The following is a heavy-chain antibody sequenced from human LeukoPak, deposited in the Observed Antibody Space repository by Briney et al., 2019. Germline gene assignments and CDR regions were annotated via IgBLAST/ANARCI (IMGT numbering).Heavy chain of an antibody. CDR1: GXSINTYY. V-gene: IGHV4-59*01. J-gene: IGHJ4*02. D-gene: IGHD6-13*01. CDR3: ARYSSSWHNFDL. CDR2: IYYSGTT. Sequence: SETLSLTCTVSGXSINTYYWSWIRQPPGKGLEWIGYIYYSGTTSYNPSLKTRVTISIDTSKNQFSLKLSSVTTADTAVYFCARYSSSWHNFDLWGQGTLVTVSS.